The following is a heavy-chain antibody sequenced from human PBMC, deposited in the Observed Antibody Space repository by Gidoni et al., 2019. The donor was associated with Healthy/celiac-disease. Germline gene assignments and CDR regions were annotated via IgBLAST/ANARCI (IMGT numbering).Heavy chain of an antibody. J-gene: IGHJ3*02. D-gene: IGHD2-21*02. CDR3: ASRYCGGDCYLREDAFDI. Sequence: QVQLQESGPGLVKPSQTLSLTCTVSGGSISRGGYYWSWIRQHPGKGLEWIGYIYYSGSTYYNPSLKSRVTISVDTSKNQFSLKLSSMTAADTAVYYCASRYCGGDCYLREDAFDIWGQGTMVTVSS. CDR1: GGSISRGGYY. V-gene: IGHV4-31*03. CDR2: IYYSGST.